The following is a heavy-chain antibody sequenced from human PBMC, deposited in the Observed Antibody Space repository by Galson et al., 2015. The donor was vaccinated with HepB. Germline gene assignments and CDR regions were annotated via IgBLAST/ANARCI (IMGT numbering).Heavy chain of an antibody. CDR1: GLTLSDHY. D-gene: IGHD2-15*01. CDR3: ASGSWSGGRCYSGQH. Sequence: SLRLSCAASGLTLSDHYMDWVRQTPGKGLEWVGRSRDRAHSYATEYAASVKGRFTISRDDSQNSLSLHMDSLKTEDTAVYYCASGSWSGGRCYSGQHWGQGTLVTVSS. J-gene: IGHJ4*02. V-gene: IGHV3-72*01. CDR2: SRDRAHSYAT.